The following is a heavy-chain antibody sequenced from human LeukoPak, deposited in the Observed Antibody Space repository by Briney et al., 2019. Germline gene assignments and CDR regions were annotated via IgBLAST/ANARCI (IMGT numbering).Heavy chain of an antibody. Sequence: GGSLRLSCAASGFTFSSYGMSWVRQAPGKGLEWVSAISGSGGSTYYADSVKGRFTISRDNSKNTLYLQMNSLRAEDTAVYHCAKAVVMSPFSYMDVWGKGTTVTISS. CDR2: ISGSGGST. J-gene: IGHJ6*03. V-gene: IGHV3-23*01. D-gene: IGHD3-16*02. CDR1: GFTFSSYG. CDR3: AKAVVMSPFSYMDV.